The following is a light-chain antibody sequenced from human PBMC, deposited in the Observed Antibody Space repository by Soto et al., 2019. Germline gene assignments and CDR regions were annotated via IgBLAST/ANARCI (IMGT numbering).Light chain of an antibody. Sequence: QAVVTQEPSLTVSPGGTVTLTCGSSTGAVTSGHYPYWFQQKPGQAPRTLIYDTTNKHSWTPARFSGSLLGGKAALTLSGAQPEDEADYYCSLSYSGARPVFGGGTTLTVL. V-gene: IGLV7-46*01. J-gene: IGLJ3*02. CDR3: SLSYSGARPV. CDR1: TGAVTSGHY. CDR2: DTT.